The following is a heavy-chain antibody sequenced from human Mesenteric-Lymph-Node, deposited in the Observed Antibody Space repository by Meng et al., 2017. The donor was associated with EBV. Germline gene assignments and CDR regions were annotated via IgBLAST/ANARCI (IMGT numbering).Heavy chain of an antibody. Sequence: QVQLQQWGAXLLKPXXXLSLTCAVYGGSFSGYYWSWIRQPPGKGLEWIGEIYHSGSANYNPSLKSRVTISVDKSGNQFSLKLRSVTAADTAMYYCARGSRDVEGFDYWGQGTLVTVSS. V-gene: IGHV4-34*01. CDR2: IYHSGSA. CDR3: ARGSRDVEGFDY. CDR1: GGSFSGYY. J-gene: IGHJ4*02.